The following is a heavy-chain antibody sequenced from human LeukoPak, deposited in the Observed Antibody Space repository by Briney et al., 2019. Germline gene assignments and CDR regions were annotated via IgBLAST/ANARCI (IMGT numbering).Heavy chain of an antibody. D-gene: IGHD6-13*01. CDR1: GFTFSSYG. CDR3: ARGGPAAAGYYFDY. J-gene: IGHJ4*02. CDR2: IWYDGSNK. V-gene: IGHV3-33*01. Sequence: GGSLRLSCAASGFTFSSYGMHWVRQAPGKGLEWVAVIWYDGSNKYYADSVKGRFTISRDNSKNTLYLQMNSLRAEDTAVYYCARGGPAAAGYYFDYWGQGTLVTVSS.